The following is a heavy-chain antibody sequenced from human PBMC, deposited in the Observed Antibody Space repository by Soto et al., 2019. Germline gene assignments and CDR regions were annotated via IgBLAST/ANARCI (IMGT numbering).Heavy chain of an antibody. CDR3: AREAGIAAAGTGMRFDP. D-gene: IGHD6-13*01. CDR2: IYYSGST. Sequence: SETLSLTCTVSGGSISSGGYYWSWIRQHPGKGLEWIGYIYYSGSTYYNPSLKSRVTISVDTSKNQFSLKLSSVTAADTAVYYCAREAGIAAAGTGMRFDPWGQGTLVTVSS. CDR1: GGSISSGGYY. V-gene: IGHV4-31*03. J-gene: IGHJ5*02.